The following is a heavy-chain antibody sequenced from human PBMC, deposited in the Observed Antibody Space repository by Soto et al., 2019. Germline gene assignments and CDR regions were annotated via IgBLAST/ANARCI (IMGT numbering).Heavy chain of an antibody. CDR1: GDTFTSYY. CDR2: INPNGGST. D-gene: IGHD3-22*01. J-gene: IGHJ1*01. CDR3: ARGCPSGSNGYSQY. V-gene: IGHV1-46*01. Sequence: ASVKVSCKAPGDTFTSYYMHWVRQAPGHGLEWMGVINPNGGSTRFAQKFQGRVTMTSDTSTSTVYMELRGLRLDDTALYFWARGCPSGSNGYSQYWGQGTLVTVSS.